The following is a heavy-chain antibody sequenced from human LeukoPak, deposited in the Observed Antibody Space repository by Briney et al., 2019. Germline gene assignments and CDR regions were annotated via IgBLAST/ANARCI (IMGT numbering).Heavy chain of an antibody. CDR3: AHKPEPYSSGWFLGAFDI. CDR1: GFSLSTSGVG. CDR2: IYWDDDK. D-gene: IGHD6-19*01. J-gene: IGHJ3*02. V-gene: IGHV2-5*02. Sequence: SGPTLVKPTQTLTLTCTFSGFSLSTSGVGVGWIRQPPGKALEWLALIYWDDDKRYSPSLKSRLTITKDTSKNQVVLTMTNMDPVDTATYYCAHKPEPYSSGWFLGAFDIWGQGTMVTVSS.